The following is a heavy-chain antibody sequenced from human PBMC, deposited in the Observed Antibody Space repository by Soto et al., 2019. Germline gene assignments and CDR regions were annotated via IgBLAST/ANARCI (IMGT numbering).Heavy chain of an antibody. Sequence: QVQLVQSGAEVKKPGASVKVSCKASGYTFTGYYMHWVRQAPGQGLEWMGWINPNSGGTNYAQKFQGWVTMTRDTSISTAYMELSRLRSDDTAVYYCARVAGPWSGWPHLDYWGQGTLVTVSS. V-gene: IGHV1-2*04. CDR2: INPNSGGT. CDR1: GYTFTGYY. D-gene: IGHD6-19*01. J-gene: IGHJ4*02. CDR3: ARVAGPWSGWPHLDY.